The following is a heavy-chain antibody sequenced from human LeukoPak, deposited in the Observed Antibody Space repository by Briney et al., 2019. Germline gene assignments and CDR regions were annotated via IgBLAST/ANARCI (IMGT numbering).Heavy chain of an antibody. CDR1: GDSITSFD. V-gene: IGHV4-4*07. Sequence: SETLSLTCSVSGDSITSFDWSWVRQPAGKGLEWIGRIYSNEHTYSNPSLRGRVTISVDKSRNLVSLRLSSVAAADTGVYYCARDRGIGIVESRVAFDLWGRGTMVTVSS. D-gene: IGHD3-22*01. CDR2: IYSNEHT. CDR3: ARDRGIGIVESRVAFDL. J-gene: IGHJ3*01.